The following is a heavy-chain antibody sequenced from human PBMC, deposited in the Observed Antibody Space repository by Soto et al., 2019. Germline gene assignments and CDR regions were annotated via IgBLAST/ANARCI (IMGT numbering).Heavy chain of an antibody. CDR3: ARDPDYYDSSGSLTRFDP. V-gene: IGHV1-46*01. J-gene: IGHJ5*02. CDR2: INPSGGST. Sequence: ASVKVSCKASGYTFTSYYMHWVRQAPGQGLEWMGIINPSGGSTSYAQKFQGRVTMTRDTSTSTVYMELSSLRSEDTAAYYCARDPDYYDSSGSLTRFDPWGQGTLVTVSS. D-gene: IGHD3-22*01. CDR1: GYTFTSYY.